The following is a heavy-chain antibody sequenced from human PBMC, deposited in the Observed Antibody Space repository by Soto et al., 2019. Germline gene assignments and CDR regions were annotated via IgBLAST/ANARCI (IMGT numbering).Heavy chain of an antibody. CDR3: ARDRAHEFDI. Sequence: QVQLVQSGAEVKNPGASVKVSCKASGYSFTSNGISWVRQAPGQGLEWMGWISADKGNTNYAQRLQGRVTMTRDTSTSTVYMELRSLRSQDTAVYYCARDRAHEFDIWGQGTMVTVSS. V-gene: IGHV1-18*01. J-gene: IGHJ3*02. CDR1: GYSFTSNG. CDR2: ISADKGNT.